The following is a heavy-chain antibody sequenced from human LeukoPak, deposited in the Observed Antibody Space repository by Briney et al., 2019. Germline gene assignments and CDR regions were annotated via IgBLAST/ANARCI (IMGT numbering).Heavy chain of an antibody. CDR2: IWYDGSNK. V-gene: IGHV3-33*01. CDR1: GFTFSSYG. Sequence: GGSLRLSCAASGFTFSSYGMHWVRQAPGEGMEWVAVIWYDGSNKYYADSVKGRFTISRDNSKNTLYLQMNSLRAEDTAVYYCARDHGLLSLDYWGQGTLVTVSS. D-gene: IGHD1-26*01. CDR3: ARDHGLLSLDY. J-gene: IGHJ4*02.